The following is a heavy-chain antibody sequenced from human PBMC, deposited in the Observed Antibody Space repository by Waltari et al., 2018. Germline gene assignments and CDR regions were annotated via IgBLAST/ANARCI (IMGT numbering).Heavy chain of an antibody. CDR1: GGSISSYY. Sequence: QVQLQESGPGLVKPSETLSLTCTVSGGSISSYYWSWIRQPPGKGLEWIGYIYYSGSTNYTPSLKSRVTISVDTSKNQFSLKLSSVTAADTAVYYCARGSPRELFYAFDIWGQGTMVTVSS. J-gene: IGHJ3*02. CDR2: IYYSGST. CDR3: ARGSPRELFYAFDI. V-gene: IGHV4-59*01. D-gene: IGHD3-10*01.